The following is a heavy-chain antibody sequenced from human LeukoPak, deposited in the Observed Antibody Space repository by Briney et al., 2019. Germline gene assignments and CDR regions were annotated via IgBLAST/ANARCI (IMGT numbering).Heavy chain of an antibody. Sequence: SETLSLTCSVSGGSVSSSSYYWGWIRQPPGKGLEWIGSIYYTGSTNYNPSLKSRVTISVDTSKHQFSQKLSSVTAADTAVYYCARLDTIFGVAKGFDYWGQGTLVTVSS. CDR3: ARLDTIFGVAKGFDY. CDR2: IYYTGST. V-gene: IGHV4-39*07. CDR1: GGSVSSSSYY. J-gene: IGHJ4*02. D-gene: IGHD3-3*01.